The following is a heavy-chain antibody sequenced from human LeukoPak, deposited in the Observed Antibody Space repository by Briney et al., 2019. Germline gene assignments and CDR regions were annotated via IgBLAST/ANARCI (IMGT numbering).Heavy chain of an antibody. CDR1: GGSISSYY. V-gene: IGHV4-4*07. D-gene: IGHD2-2*01. CDR3: ARDALYCSSTSCYRYWYFDL. CDR2: IYTSGST. J-gene: IGHJ2*01. Sequence: SETLSLTCIVSGGSISSYYWNWIRQPAGKGLEWIGRIYTSGSTNYNPSLKSRVTMSVDTSKNQFSLKLSSVTAADTAVYYCARDALYCSSTSCYRYWYFDLWGRGTLVTVPS.